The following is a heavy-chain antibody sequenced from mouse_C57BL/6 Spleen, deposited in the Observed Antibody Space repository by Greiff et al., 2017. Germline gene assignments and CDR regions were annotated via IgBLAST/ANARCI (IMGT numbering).Heavy chain of an antibody. CDR3: ARGDYYGSSPE. D-gene: IGHD1-1*01. J-gene: IGHJ1*03. CDR1: GYTFTSYW. CDR2: INPSSGYT. Sequence: QVQLKESGAELAKPGASVKLSCKASGYTFTSYWMHWVKQRPGQGLEWIGYINPSSGYTKYNQKFKDKATLTADKSTITAYMQLSSLTYEDSAVYYCARGDYYGSSPEWGTGTTVTVSS. V-gene: IGHV1-7*01.